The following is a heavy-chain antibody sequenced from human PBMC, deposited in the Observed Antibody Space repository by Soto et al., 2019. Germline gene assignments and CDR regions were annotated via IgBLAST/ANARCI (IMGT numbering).Heavy chain of an antibody. CDR3: AREVGSNSWSSYYGMAV. D-gene: IGHD6-13*01. Sequence: QVQLVQSGAEVKKPGASVKVSCKASGYVFTNYFMHWVRQAPGQGLEWMGIINPNGGGTSYAQKFEGRVTMTRDSATSTVYMDLSSLRSEDTALYFCAREVGSNSWSSYYGMAVWGQGTSVTVSS. CDR2: INPNGGGT. V-gene: IGHV1-46*01. J-gene: IGHJ6*02. CDR1: GYVFTNYF.